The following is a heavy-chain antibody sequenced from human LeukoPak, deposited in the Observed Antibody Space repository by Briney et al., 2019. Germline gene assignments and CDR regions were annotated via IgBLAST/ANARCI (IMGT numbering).Heavy chain of an antibody. CDR1: GDSVSGNSPT. CDR3: ARDPYSTGFFDY. D-gene: IGHD6-19*01. CDR2: TYYRSKRYN. Sequence: SQTLSLTCAISGDSVSGNSPTWNWIRQSPSRGLEWLGRTYYRSKRYNGYAVSVKSRIIINPDPSKNQFSLQLNSVTPEDTAVYYCARDPYSTGFFDYWGQGILVTVSS. V-gene: IGHV6-1*01. J-gene: IGHJ4*02.